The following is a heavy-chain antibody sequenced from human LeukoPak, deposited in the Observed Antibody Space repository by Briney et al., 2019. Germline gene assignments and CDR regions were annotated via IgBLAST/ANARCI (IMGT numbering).Heavy chain of an antibody. D-gene: IGHD3-10*01. J-gene: IGHJ4*02. V-gene: IGHV4-4*08. CDR1: GGSISSYY. CDR2: IYTSGST. CDR3: ARGRFGELSVDY. Sequence: SETLSLTCTVSGGSISSYYWSWIRQPPGKGLEWIGRIYTSGSTNYNPSLKSRVTISVDTSKNQFSLKLSSVTAADTAVYYCARGRFGELSVDYWGQGTLVTVSS.